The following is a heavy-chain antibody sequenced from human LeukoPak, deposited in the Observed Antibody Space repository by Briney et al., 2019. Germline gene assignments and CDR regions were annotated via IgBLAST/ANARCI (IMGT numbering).Heavy chain of an antibody. D-gene: IGHD5-18*01. V-gene: IGHV3-21*01. CDR2: ISGSSSYI. J-gene: IGHJ3*02. Sequence: GGSLRLSCAASGFTFSSYGMHWVRQAPGKGLEWVSSISGSSSYIYYADSVKGRFTISRDNAKNSLYLQMNSLRAEDTAVYFCARIHDAFDIWGQGTMVTVSS. CDR3: ARIHDAFDI. CDR1: GFTFSSYG.